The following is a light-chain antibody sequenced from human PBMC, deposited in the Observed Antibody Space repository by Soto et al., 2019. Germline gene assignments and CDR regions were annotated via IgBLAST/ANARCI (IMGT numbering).Light chain of an antibody. CDR3: QQRDKWPVT. V-gene: IGKV3-11*01. J-gene: IGKJ4*01. CDR1: QNVNTF. CDR2: DAS. Sequence: DIVLTQSPATLSLSPGERASLSCRASQNVNTFLAWYQQKHGQSPRLLIYDASNRATGIPARFSGSGYGTDFTLTISRLEPEDFAVYFCQQRDKWPVTVGAGTRVEI.